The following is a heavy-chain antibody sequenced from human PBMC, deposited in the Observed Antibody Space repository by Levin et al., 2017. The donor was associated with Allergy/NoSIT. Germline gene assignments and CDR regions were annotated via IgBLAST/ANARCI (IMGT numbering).Heavy chain of an antibody. CDR1: GLSFSDYG. CDR2: ITSDGSNK. J-gene: IGHJ4*02. CDR3: ASRGSFDH. Sequence: GESLKISCAASGLSFSDYGMHWVRQAPDSGLEWVALITSDGSNKFYADSVKGRFIISRDNSSNILYLQLNSLRPEDTAVYYCASRGSFDHWGQGTLVTVSS. D-gene: IGHD3-10*01. V-gene: IGHV3-30*03.